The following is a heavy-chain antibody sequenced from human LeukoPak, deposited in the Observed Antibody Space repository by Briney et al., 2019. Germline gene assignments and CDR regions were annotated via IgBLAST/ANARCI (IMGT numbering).Heavy chain of an antibody. V-gene: IGHV1-3*01. D-gene: IGHD6-19*01. CDR2: INAGNGNT. CDR3: ARDKVAGTMDY. Sequence: ASVKVSCKASGYTFTSYAMHWVRQAPGQRLEWMGWINAGNGNTKYSQKFQGRVTITRDTSASTAYMELGSLRSEDTAVYYCARDKVAGTMDYWGQGTLVTVSS. J-gene: IGHJ4*02. CDR1: GYTFTSYA.